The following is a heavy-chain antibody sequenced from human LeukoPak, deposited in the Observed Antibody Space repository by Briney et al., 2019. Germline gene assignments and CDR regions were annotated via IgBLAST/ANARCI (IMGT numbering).Heavy chain of an antibody. CDR2: IWYDGSNK. CDR1: GFTLSNYG. V-gene: IGHV3-33*01. D-gene: IGHD3-10*01. Sequence: GRSLRLSCAASGFTLSNYGMHWVRQAPGKGLEWVAVIWYDGSNKYYADSVKGRFTISRDTSKNTLYLRMNSLRAEDTAVYYCARSLERDYHGSGTYYMNNWFDPWGQGTLVTVSS. CDR3: ARSLERDYHGSGTYYMNNWFDP. J-gene: IGHJ5*02.